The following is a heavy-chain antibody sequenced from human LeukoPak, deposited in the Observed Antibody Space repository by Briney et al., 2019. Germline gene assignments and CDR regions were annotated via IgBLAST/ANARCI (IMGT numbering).Heavy chain of an antibody. Sequence: GGSLRLSCAASGFTFSNYWMHWVRQAPGKGLVWVSRIKSDGSSTTYADSVKGRFTISRDNSKNTLYLQMNSLRAEDTAIYYCAKIPQVAPVSVPNFDHWGQGTLVTVSS. D-gene: IGHD2-21*01. CDR3: AKIPQVAPVSVPNFDH. V-gene: IGHV3-74*01. CDR1: GFTFSNYW. CDR2: IKSDGSST. J-gene: IGHJ4*02.